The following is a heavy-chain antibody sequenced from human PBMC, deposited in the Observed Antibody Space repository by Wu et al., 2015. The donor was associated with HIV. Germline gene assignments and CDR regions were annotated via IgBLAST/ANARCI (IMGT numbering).Heavy chain of an antibody. CDR1: GGTFSSYA. J-gene: IGHJ6*01. CDR3: ATMRAWIGFGELLSGYYGMDV. Sequence: QVQLVQSGAEVKKPGSSVKVSCKASGGTFSSYAISWVRQAPGQGLEWMGRIIPIFGTANYAQKFQGRVTITADESTSTAYMELSSLRSEDTAVYYCATMRAWIGFGELLSGYYGMDVWGPRGPRSPSPQ. CDR2: IIPIFGTA. D-gene: IGHD3-10*01. V-gene: IGHV1-69*13.